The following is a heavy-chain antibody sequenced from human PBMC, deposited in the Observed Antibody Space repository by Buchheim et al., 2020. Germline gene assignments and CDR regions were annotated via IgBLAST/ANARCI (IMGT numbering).Heavy chain of an antibody. CDR2: LYSGGNT. J-gene: IGHJ3*02. CDR3: ARDLRVGATTDALDI. D-gene: IGHD1-26*01. V-gene: IGHV3-66*01. Sequence: EVQLVESGGGLVQPGGSLRLSCAASGVTVSNSPMVWVRQAPGRGLEWVSILYSGGNTYYADSVKGRFTISRDNSKNMLYFQMNSLRAEDTGVYYCARDLRVGATTDALDIWGQGT. CDR1: GVTVSNSP.